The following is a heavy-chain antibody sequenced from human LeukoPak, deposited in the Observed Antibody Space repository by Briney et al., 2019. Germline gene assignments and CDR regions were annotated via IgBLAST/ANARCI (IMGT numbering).Heavy chain of an antibody. D-gene: IGHD1-26*01. Sequence: SETLSLTCTVSGVSISSYYWSWIRQPAGKGLGYIGRISASGSTNYNPSLKSRVTISVDKSKNQFSLRLSSVTAADTAVYYCARDSVGATTSWSDYWGQGTLVTVSS. V-gene: IGHV4-4*07. CDR2: ISASGST. J-gene: IGHJ4*02. CDR3: ARDSVGATTSWSDY. CDR1: GVSISSYY.